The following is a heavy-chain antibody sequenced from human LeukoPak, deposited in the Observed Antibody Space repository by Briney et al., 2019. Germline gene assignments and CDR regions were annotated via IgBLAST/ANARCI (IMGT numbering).Heavy chain of an antibody. CDR3: ARDGRLGLRGLRWFDP. V-gene: IGHV4-38-2*02. J-gene: IGHJ5*02. CDR1: GYSISSGSY. D-gene: IGHD1-7*01. Sequence: PSETLSLTCTVSGYSISSGSYWGWIRQPPGKGLEWIGSIYHSGGTYYNPSLKSRVTISVDTSKNQFSLRLSSVTAADTAVYYCARDGRLGLRGLRWFDPWGQGTLVTVSS. CDR2: IYHSGGT.